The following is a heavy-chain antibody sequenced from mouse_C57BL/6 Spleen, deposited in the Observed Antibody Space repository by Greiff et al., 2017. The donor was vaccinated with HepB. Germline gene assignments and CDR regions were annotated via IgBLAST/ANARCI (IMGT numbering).Heavy chain of an antibody. CDR2: IDPSDSYT. J-gene: IGHJ2*01. D-gene: IGHD3-1*01. Sequence: VQLQQPGAELVKPGASVKLSCKASGYTFTSYWMQWVKQRPGQGLEWIGEIDPSDSYTNYNQKFKGKATLTVDTSSSTAYMQLSSLTSEDSAVYYCARERAFDYWGQGTTLTVSS. V-gene: IGHV1-50*01. CDR1: GYTFTSYW. CDR3: ARERAFDY.